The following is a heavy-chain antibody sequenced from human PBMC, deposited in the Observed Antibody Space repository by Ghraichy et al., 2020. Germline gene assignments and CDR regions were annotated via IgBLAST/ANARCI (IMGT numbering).Heavy chain of an antibody. CDR2: INPNSGGT. D-gene: IGHD5-12*01. CDR1: GYTFTGYY. CDR3: ARDPGHRYSGYEYYFDY. V-gene: IGHV1-2*02. Sequence: ASVKVSCKASGYTFTGYYMHWVRQAPGQGLEWMGWINPNSGGTNYAQKFQGRVTMTRDTSISTAYMELSRLRSDDTAVYYCARDPGHRYSGYEYYFDYWGQGTLVTVSS. J-gene: IGHJ4*02.